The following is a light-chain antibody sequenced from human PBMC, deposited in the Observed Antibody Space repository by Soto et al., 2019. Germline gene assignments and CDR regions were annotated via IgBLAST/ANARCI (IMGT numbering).Light chain of an antibody. Sequence: EIVLTQSPATLSLSPGERATLSCRASQSVSSYLAWYQQKPGQAPRLLIYDASNRATGIPARFSSSGSGTDFTLTISSLEPEDFAFYYCQQRSNWPPIFTFGPGTKVDIK. CDR3: QQRSNWPPIFT. CDR2: DAS. CDR1: QSVSSY. V-gene: IGKV3-11*01. J-gene: IGKJ3*01.